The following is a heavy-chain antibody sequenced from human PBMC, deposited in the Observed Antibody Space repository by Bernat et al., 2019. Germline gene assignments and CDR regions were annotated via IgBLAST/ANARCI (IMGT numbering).Heavy chain of an antibody. CDR1: GFSLSTSGVG. CDR3: AHSSPYGDDGWYFDL. D-gene: IGHD4-17*01. Sequence: QITLKESGPTLVKPTQTLTLTCTFSGFSLSTSGVGVGWIRQPPGKALEWLALIYWDDVKRYSPSLKSRLTITKDTSKNQVVLTMTNMDPVDTATYYCAHSSPYGDDGWYFDLWGRGTLVTVSS. V-gene: IGHV2-5*02. CDR2: IYWDDVK. J-gene: IGHJ2*01.